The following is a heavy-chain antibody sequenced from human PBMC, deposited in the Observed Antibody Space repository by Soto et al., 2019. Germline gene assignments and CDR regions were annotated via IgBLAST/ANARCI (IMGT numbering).Heavy chain of an antibody. D-gene: IGHD3-16*01. CDR1: GFALSTYG. Sequence: GGSLRLSCAATGFALSTYGMHWVRQAPGKGREWVAAISYDGNEKYYADSLQGRFTISRDNSKNALYLQVNSLRGEDTAVYYSAKETFRRRTSPMYAMDLWGQGTTVTVSS. CDR2: ISYDGNEK. J-gene: IGHJ6*02. V-gene: IGHV3-30*18. CDR3: AKETFRRRTSPMYAMDL.